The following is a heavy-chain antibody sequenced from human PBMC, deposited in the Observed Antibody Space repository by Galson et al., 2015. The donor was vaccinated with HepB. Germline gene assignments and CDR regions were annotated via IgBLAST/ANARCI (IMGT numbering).Heavy chain of an antibody. Sequence: SLRLSCAASGITVSDNYMNWVRQAPGRGLEWVSIIYSGGSTYYADSVKGRLTISRDNSKNTLYLQINNLGAEDTAVYYCAKDRVNSGDYDYGMDVWGQGTTVTVSS. V-gene: IGHV3-66*01. CDR2: IYSGGST. D-gene: IGHD4-17*01. CDR3: AKDRVNSGDYDYGMDV. J-gene: IGHJ6*02. CDR1: GITVSDNY.